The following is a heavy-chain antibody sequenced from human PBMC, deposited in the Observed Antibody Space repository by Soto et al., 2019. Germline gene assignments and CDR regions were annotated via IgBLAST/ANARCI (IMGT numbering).Heavy chain of an antibody. Sequence: PGGSLRLSCAASGFTFSSYAMGWVRQAPGKGLEWVSAISGSGGSTYYADSVEGRFTISRDNSKKTMYLQMNSLRAEDTAVYYCAKARGHDWLSYYYYYGMDVWGQGTTVTVSS. V-gene: IGHV3-23*01. CDR1: GFTFSSYA. D-gene: IGHD3-9*01. J-gene: IGHJ6*02. CDR3: AKARGHDWLSYYYYYGMDV. CDR2: ISGSGGST.